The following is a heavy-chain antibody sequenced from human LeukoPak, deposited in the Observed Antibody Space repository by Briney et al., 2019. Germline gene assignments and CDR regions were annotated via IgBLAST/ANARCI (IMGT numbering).Heavy chain of an antibody. J-gene: IGHJ4*02. Sequence: PGGSLRLSCAASGFTFSSYGMHWVRQAPGKGLEWVALISYDGSNKYYANSVKGRFTISRDNSKNTLYLEMNSLRAEDTDVYYCAREGVYYYDRSGSGGYYFDYWGQGTLVTVSS. V-gene: IGHV3-33*01. CDR3: AREGVYYYDRSGSGGYYFDY. CDR1: GFTFSSYG. D-gene: IGHD3-22*01. CDR2: ISYDGSNK.